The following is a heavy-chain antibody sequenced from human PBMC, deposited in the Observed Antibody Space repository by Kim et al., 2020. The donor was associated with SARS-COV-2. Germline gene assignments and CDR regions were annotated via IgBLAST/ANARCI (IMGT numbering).Heavy chain of an antibody. V-gene: IGHV3-23*01. Sequence: TYNAYSVRGRFTISRDNSKNTLSLQMNSLRAEDTALYYCAKTGQLDYWGQGTLVTVSS. D-gene: IGHD6-13*01. CDR3: AKTGQLDY. CDR2: T. J-gene: IGHJ4*02.